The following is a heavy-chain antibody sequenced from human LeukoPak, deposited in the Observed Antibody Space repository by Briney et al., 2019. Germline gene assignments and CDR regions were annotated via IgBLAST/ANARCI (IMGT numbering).Heavy chain of an antibody. CDR2: ISSSDSTI. CDR3: AREETPYDILTGLNY. J-gene: IGHJ4*02. Sequence: PGGSLRLSCAASGFTFSSYEMNWVRQAPGKGLEWVSYISSSDSTIYYADSVKGRFTISRDNAKNSLYLQMNSLRAEDTAVYYCAREETPYDILTGLNYWGQGTLVTVSS. CDR1: GFTFSSYE. V-gene: IGHV3-48*03. D-gene: IGHD3-9*01.